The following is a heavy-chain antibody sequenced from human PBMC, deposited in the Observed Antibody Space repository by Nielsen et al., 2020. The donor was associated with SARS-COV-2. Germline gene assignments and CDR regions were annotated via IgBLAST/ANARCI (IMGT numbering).Heavy chain of an antibody. J-gene: IGHJ4*02. CDR2: ISYDGSNK. Sequence: GESLKISCAASGFTFSSYGMHWVRQAPGKGLEWVAVISYDGSNKYYADSVKGRFTISRDNSKNTLYLQMNSLRAEDTAVYYCAKERGVGYWGQGTLVTVSS. V-gene: IGHV3-30*18. D-gene: IGHD1-26*01. CDR3: AKERGVGY. CDR1: GFTFSSYG.